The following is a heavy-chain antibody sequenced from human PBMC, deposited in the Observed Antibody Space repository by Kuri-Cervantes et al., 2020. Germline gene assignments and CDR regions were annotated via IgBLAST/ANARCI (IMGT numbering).Heavy chain of an antibody. J-gene: IGHJ4*02. CDR2: IVVGSGNT. V-gene: IGHV1-58*02. Sequence: SVKVSCKASGFTFTSSAMQWVRQARGQRLEWIGWIVVGSGNTNYAQKFQERVTITRDTSTSTAYMELSSLRSEDTAVYYCAADLAVRGVSSLDCWGQGTLVTVSS. CDR3: AADLAVRGVSSLDC. D-gene: IGHD3-10*01. CDR1: GFTFTSSA.